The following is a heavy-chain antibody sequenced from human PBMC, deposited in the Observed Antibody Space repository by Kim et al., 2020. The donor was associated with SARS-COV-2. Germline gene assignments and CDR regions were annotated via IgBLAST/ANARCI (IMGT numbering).Heavy chain of an antibody. Sequence: GRITMSRENAKNTLYLQMNSLRAEDTAVYYCARYCSGGSCYSYYYYGMDVWGQGTTVTVSS. V-gene: IGHV3-74*01. J-gene: IGHJ6*02. CDR3: ARYCSGGSCYSYYYYGMDV. D-gene: IGHD2-15*01.